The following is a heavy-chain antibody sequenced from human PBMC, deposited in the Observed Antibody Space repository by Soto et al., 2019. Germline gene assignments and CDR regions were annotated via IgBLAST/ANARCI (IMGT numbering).Heavy chain of an antibody. Sequence: QVQLVQSEAEVRKPGASVKVSCKASGYSFSYYGISWVRQAPGQGLEWMGWINPYNGNRNYAQKFEDRVTMTTATSSNTIYMELRSLKSDDTAIYYCARDRLRGYDNSGFYSWGQGTLVTVSS. CDR3: ARDRLRGYDNSGFYS. D-gene: IGHD3-22*01. CDR2: INPYNGNR. V-gene: IGHV1-18*01. J-gene: IGHJ4*02. CDR1: GYSFSYYG.